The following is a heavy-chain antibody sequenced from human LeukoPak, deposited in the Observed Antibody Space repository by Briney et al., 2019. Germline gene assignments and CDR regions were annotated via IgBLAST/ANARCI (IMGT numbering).Heavy chain of an antibody. CDR1: GFTVSSNY. D-gene: IGHD1-26*01. Sequence: GGSLRLSCAASGFTVSSNYMSRVRQAPGKGLEWVSVIYSGGSTYYADSVKGRFTISRDNSKNTLYLQMNSLRAEDTAVYYCARDRRDPGAYYFDYWGQGTLVTVSS. CDR2: IYSGGST. V-gene: IGHV3-53*01. J-gene: IGHJ4*02. CDR3: ARDRRDPGAYYFDY.